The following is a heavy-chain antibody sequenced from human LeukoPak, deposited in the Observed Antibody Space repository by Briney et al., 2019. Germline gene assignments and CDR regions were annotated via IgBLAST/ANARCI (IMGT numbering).Heavy chain of an antibody. CDR2: INWNGGST. Sequence: GGSLRLSCAASGFTFDDYTMSWVRQAPGKGLEWVSGINWNGGSTGYVDSVKGRFTISRDNAKNSLYLQMNSLRAEDTAVYYCARWVDSSGYYGGYYFDYWGQGTLVTVSS. CDR3: ARWVDSSGYYGGYYFDY. CDR1: GFTFDDYT. J-gene: IGHJ4*02. V-gene: IGHV3-20*04. D-gene: IGHD3-22*01.